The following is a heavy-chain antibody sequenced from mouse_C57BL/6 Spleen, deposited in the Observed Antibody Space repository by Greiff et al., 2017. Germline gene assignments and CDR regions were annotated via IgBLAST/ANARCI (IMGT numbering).Heavy chain of an antibody. Sequence: VQLQQSGAELVRPGASVKLSCTASGFNIKDAYMHWVKQRPEQGLEWIGWIDPENGDTEYASKFQGKATITAATSSNTAYLQLSSLTSEDTAVYYCTTSYYGSSYRGFDYWGQGTTLTVSS. D-gene: IGHD1-1*01. CDR2: IDPENGDT. J-gene: IGHJ2*01. V-gene: IGHV14-4*01. CDR1: GFNIKDAY. CDR3: TTSYYGSSYRGFDY.